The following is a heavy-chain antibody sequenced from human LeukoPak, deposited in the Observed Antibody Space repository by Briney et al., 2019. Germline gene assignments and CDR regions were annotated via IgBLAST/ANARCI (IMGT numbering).Heavy chain of an antibody. Sequence: ASVKVSCKASGYTFTSYGISWVRQAPGQGLEWMGWISAYNDNTNYAQKLQGRVTMTTDTSTSTAYMELRSLISDDTAVYYCARDLSVVTPGYWGQGTLVTVSS. V-gene: IGHV1-18*01. CDR2: ISAYNDNT. CDR1: GYTFTSYG. CDR3: ARDLSVVTPGY. J-gene: IGHJ4*02. D-gene: IGHD4-23*01.